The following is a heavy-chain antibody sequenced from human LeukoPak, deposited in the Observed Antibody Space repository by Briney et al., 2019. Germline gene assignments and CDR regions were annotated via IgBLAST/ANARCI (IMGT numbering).Heavy chain of an antibody. V-gene: IGHV4-39*01. Sequence: SETLSLTCIVSGGSISSSSYYWGWIRQPPGKGLEWIGSIYYSGSTYYNPSLKSRVTISVDTSKNQFSLKLSSVTAADTAVYYCARRNIAVAGTSWFDPWGQGTLVTVSS. J-gene: IGHJ5*02. CDR3: ARRNIAVAGTSWFDP. D-gene: IGHD6-19*01. CDR1: GGSISSSSYY. CDR2: IYYSGST.